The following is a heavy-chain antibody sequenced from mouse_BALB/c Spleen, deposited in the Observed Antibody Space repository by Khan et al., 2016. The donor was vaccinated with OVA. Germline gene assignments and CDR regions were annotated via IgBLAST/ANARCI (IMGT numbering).Heavy chain of an antibody. D-gene: IGHD2-10*01. CDR3: ARPPYFSYVLDN. CDR1: GHTFTKFG. CDR2: INTYTGEP. V-gene: IGHV9-3-1*01. J-gene: IGHJ4*01. Sequence: QIQLVQSGPEVKKPGETVKISCKASGHTFTKFGMNWVKQAPGKGLKWMGWINTYTGEPPYADDFNGRFAFSLETSASTAYLQINNLKNEDTATYFCARPPYFSYVLDNWGQGTSVTVSS.